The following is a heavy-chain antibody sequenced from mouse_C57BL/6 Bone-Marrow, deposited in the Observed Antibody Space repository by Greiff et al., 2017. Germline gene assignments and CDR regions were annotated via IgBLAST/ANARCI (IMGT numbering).Heavy chain of an antibody. Sequence: VQLQQSDAELVKPGASVKISCKVSGYTFTDHTIHWMKQRPEQGLEWIGYIYPRDGSTKYNEKFKGKATLTADKSSSTAYMQLNSLTSEDSAVYLCARAGPLDGNLFDYWGQGTTLTVSS. CDR3: ARAGPLDGNLFDY. CDR1: GYTFTDHT. J-gene: IGHJ2*01. CDR2: IYPRDGST. V-gene: IGHV1-78*01. D-gene: IGHD2-1*01.